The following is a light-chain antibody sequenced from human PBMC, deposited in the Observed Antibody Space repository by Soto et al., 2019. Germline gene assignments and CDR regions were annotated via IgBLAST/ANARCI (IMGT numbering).Light chain of an antibody. V-gene: IGLV2-14*01. Sequence: QFALTQPASVSGSPGQSITISCIGSSSDVGGYNYVSWYQQHPGKAPKLMIYDVSNRPSGVSNRFSGSKSGNTASLTISGLQAEDEADYYCSSYTSSSTNVFGTGTKVTVL. J-gene: IGLJ1*01. CDR1: SSDVGGYNY. CDR2: DVS. CDR3: SSYTSSSTNV.